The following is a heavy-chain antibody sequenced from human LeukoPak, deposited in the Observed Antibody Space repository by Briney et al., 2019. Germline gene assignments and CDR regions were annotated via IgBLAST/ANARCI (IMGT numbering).Heavy chain of an antibody. CDR1: GGSISSYY. CDR2: IYYSGST. D-gene: IGHD4-17*01. J-gene: IGHJ4*02. Sequence: SETLSLTCTVSGGSISSYYWSWIRQPPGKGLEWIGYIYYSGSTNYSPSLKSRVTISVDTSKNQFSLKLSSVTAADTAVYYCARQKLNYGDYYFDYWGQGTLVTVSS. CDR3: ARQKLNYGDYYFDY. V-gene: IGHV4-59*08.